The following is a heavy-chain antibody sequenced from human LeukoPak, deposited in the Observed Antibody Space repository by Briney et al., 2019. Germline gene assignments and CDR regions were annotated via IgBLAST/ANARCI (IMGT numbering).Heavy chain of an antibody. CDR3: ARDRSFETNCYGMDV. V-gene: IGHV3-53*01. CDR1: GFTVSSNY. D-gene: IGHD3-16*01. J-gene: IGHJ6*02. Sequence: PGGSLRLSCAASGFTVSSNYMSWVRQAPGKGLEWVSVIYSGGSTYYADSVKGRFTISRDNSKNTLYLQMNSLRAEDTAVYYCARDRSFETNCYGMDVWGQGTTVTVSS. CDR2: IYSGGST.